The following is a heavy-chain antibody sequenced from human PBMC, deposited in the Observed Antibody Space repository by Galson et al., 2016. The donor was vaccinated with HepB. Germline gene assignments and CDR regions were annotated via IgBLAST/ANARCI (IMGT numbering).Heavy chain of an antibody. CDR2: INPDGTKT. Sequence: SLRLSCAASGFSSSAYWMNWVRRAPGKGLVWVSHINPDGTKTAYVDSVKGRFTFSRDNAKNTLSLQMNNLRVEDTAVYYCVRDGMGTTPYDVWGQGTLVTVSS. J-gene: IGHJ4*02. V-gene: IGHV3-74*01. CDR3: VRDGMGTTPYDV. CDR1: GFSSSAYW. D-gene: IGHD1-7*01.